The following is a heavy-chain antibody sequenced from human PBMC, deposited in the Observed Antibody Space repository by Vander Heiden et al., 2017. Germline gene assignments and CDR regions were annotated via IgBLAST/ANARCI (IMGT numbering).Heavy chain of an antibody. CDR1: GYTFACYG. V-gene: IGHV1-18*01. Sequence: VQLAQSGAEVKKPGAPVTVSCKASGYTFACYGISWVRQAPGQGLEWMGWISAYNGNTNHAQNVQGRVAMTTDTSTSTANIGLKSKSSDEPAVYYCARDRTEVSYRPNRFDYWGQGTLVTVSS. D-gene: IGHD3-16*02. CDR2: ISAYNGNT. J-gene: IGHJ4*02. CDR3: ARDRTEVSYRPNRFDY.